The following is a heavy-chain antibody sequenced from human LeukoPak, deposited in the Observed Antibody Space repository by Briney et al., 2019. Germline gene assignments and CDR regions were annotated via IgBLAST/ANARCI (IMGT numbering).Heavy chain of an antibody. Sequence: ASVKVSCKASGHTFTSYAMNWVRQAPGQGLEWMGWINTNTGNPTYAQGFTGRFVFSLDTSVSTAYLQISSLEAEDTAVYYCARERETMVRGVIITVFDYWGQGTLVTVSS. CDR2: INTNTGNP. CDR3: ARERETMVRGVIITVFDY. D-gene: IGHD3-10*01. V-gene: IGHV7-4-1*02. J-gene: IGHJ4*02. CDR1: GHTFTSYA.